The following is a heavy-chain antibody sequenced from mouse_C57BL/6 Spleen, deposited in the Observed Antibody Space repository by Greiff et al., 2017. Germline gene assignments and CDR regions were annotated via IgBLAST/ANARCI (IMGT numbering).Heavy chain of an antibody. V-gene: IGHV1-15*01. J-gene: IGHJ2*01. CDR1: GYTFTDYE. CDR2: IDPATGGT. Sequence: QVQLKQSGAELVRPGASVTLSCKASGYTFTDYEMHWVKQTPVHGLEWIGAIDPATGGTAYNQKFKGKAILTADKSSSTAYMELRSLTSEDSAVYYCRYGSSYYFDYWGQGTTLTVSS. CDR3: RYGSSYYFDY. D-gene: IGHD1-1*01.